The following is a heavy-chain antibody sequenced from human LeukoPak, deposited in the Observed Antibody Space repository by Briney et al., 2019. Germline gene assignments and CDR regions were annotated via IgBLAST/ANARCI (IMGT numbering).Heavy chain of an antibody. CDR1: GFTFNIYV. J-gene: IGHJ2*01. D-gene: IGHD6-13*01. CDR3: AKGPSWPRSDHNWYFDL. Sequence: PGRSLRLSCAASGFTFNIYVMHWVRQAPGKWLEWVADISSDGSNDYYADSVQGRFTISRDNSKNTLSLQMNSLRGDDTAVYYCAKGPSWPRSDHNWYFDLWGRGTLVTVSS. CDR2: ISSDGSND. V-gene: IGHV3-30*18.